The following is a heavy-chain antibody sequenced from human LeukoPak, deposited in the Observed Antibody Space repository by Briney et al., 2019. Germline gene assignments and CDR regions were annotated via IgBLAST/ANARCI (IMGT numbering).Heavy chain of an antibody. CDR3: ARSVATRPFYFDY. J-gene: IGHJ4*02. CDR1: GYTFTGYY. V-gene: IGHV1-69*13. D-gene: IGHD5-24*01. Sequence: GASVKVSCKASGYTFTGYYMHWVRQAPGQGLEWMGGIIPIFGTANYAQKFQGRVTITADESTSTAYMELSSLRSEDTAVYYCARSVATRPFYFDYWGQGTLVTVSS. CDR2: IIPIFGTA.